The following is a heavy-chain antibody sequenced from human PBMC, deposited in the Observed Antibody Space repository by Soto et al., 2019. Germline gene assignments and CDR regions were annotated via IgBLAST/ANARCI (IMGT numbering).Heavy chain of an antibody. CDR2: IRGSGGST. V-gene: IGHV3-23*01. J-gene: IGHJ3*02. Sequence: GGSLRLSCAASGFTFSSYAMSWVRQAPGKGLEWVSAIRGSGGSTYYADSVKGRFTISRDKSKNTLYLQMNSLRAEDTAVYYCAKVRQQQLVRLDAFDIWGQGTMVTVSS. D-gene: IGHD6-13*01. CDR1: GFTFSSYA. CDR3: AKVRQQQLVRLDAFDI.